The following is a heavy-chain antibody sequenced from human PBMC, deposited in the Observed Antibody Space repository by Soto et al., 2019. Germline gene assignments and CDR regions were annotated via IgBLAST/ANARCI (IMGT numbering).Heavy chain of an antibody. CDR1: GDSITSPNW. CDR3: ARGFWSRIAVAGIDAFDI. D-gene: IGHD6-19*01. J-gene: IGHJ3*02. Sequence: ETLSLTCAVSGDSITSPNWWVWVRQAPGKGLEWVSVIYSGGSTYYADSVKGRFTISRHNSKNTLYLQMNSLRAEDTAVYYCARGFWSRIAVAGIDAFDIWGQGTMVTVSS. CDR2: IYSGGST. V-gene: IGHV3-53*04.